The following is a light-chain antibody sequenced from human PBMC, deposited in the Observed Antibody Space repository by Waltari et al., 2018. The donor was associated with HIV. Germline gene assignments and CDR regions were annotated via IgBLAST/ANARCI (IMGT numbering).Light chain of an antibody. CDR1: QSVSRSY. CDR3: QQYGSSPFT. J-gene: IGKJ3*01. V-gene: IGKV3-20*01. Sequence: EIVLTQSPGTLSLSPGERATLSCRASQSVSRSYLAWYQQKPGQALRLRICGASSMATGIPDRFSGRGSETDFTLTISRLEPEDFAVYDCQQYGSSPFTFGPGTKVDIK. CDR2: GAS.